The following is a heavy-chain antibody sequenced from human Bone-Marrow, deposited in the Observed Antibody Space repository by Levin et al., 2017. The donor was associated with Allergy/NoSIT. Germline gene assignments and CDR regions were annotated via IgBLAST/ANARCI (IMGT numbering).Heavy chain of an antibody. CDR1: GYSISSGYF. V-gene: IGHV4-38-2*02. Sequence: PSETLSLTCSVSGYSISSGYFWGWIRQPPGKGLEWIGNIDHTGTTYLNPSLKSRISMSIDTSTNQFSLKLTSVTAADTAVYYCARDCTTTTCRIYYYGLDVWGQGTTVTVSS. J-gene: IGHJ6*02. CDR2: IDHTGTT. CDR3: ARDCTTTTCRIYYYGLDV. D-gene: IGHD2-2*01.